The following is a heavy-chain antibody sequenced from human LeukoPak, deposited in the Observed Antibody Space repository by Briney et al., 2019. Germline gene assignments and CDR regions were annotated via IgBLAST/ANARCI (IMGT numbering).Heavy chain of an antibody. V-gene: IGHV3-48*03. Sequence: GGSLRLSCAASGFTFSSYAMNWVCQAPGAGLEWVSYISSSGSTIYYADSVKGRFTISRDNAKNSLYLQMNSLRAEDKAVYYCARGAMVRGVSNAFDIWGQGTMVTVSS. CDR2: ISSSGSTI. CDR3: ARGAMVRGVSNAFDI. D-gene: IGHD3-10*01. CDR1: GFTFSSYA. J-gene: IGHJ3*02.